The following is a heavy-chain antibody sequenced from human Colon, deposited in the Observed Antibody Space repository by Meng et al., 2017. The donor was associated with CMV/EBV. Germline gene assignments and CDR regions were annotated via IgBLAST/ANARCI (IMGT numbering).Heavy chain of an antibody. CDR2: SYYTGST. V-gene: IGHV4-34*01. Sequence: QLQLPQGGAGLLKPSEPRSLTWAVDGESFSGYYWTWIRQPPGRGLEWIGESYYTGSTNYSPSLKSRVTISLDTSKNQFSLKLNSVTAADTAVYYCARATKSSCWEVLDYWGHGTLVTVSS. D-gene: IGHD2-2*01. CDR3: ARATKSSCWEVLDY. J-gene: IGHJ4*01. CDR1: GESFSGYY.